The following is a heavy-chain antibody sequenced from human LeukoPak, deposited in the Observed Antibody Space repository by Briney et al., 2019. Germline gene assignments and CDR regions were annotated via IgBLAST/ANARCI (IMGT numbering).Heavy chain of an antibody. J-gene: IGHJ4*02. D-gene: IGHD1-1*01. CDR2: IYQGRT. Sequence: GCLRLSCEVSGFPFTLYNMNWVRQPPGKGLEWIGQIYQGRTNYNPSLRSRATISVDKPNNQFSLNLKFVTAADTAVYYCARDGGGIDYWGQGLLVTVSS. CDR1: GFPFTLYNM. CDR3: ARDGGGIDY. V-gene: IGHV4-4*02.